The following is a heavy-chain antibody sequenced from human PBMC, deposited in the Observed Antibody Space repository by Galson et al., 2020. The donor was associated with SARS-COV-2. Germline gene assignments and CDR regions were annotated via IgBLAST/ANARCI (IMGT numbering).Heavy chain of an antibody. J-gene: IGHJ4*02. CDR2: ISYSGST. D-gene: IGHD3-22*01. CDR3: ARGDSGYYSEYYFDY. Sequence: SETLSLTCTVTAGPISSYYWRWIRQPPGHGLARIRYISYSGSTNYHPSLKSRVTISVDTSKNQFPLKLSSVTAADTAVYYCARGDSGYYSEYYFDYWGQGTLVTVSS. V-gene: IGHV4-59*08. CDR1: AGPISSYY.